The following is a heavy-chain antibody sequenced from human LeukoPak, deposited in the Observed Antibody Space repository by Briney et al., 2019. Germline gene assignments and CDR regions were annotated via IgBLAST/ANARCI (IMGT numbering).Heavy chain of an antibody. J-gene: IGHJ3*02. Sequence: SVKVSCKASGGTFSSYAISWVRQAPGQGLEWMGRIIPIFGTANYAQKFQGRVTITTDESTSTAYMELSSLRSEDTAVYYCASSGFYYDSSGPDLEAFDIWGQGTMVTVSS. CDR3: ASSGFYYDSSGPDLEAFDI. V-gene: IGHV1-69*05. CDR2: IIPIFGTA. D-gene: IGHD3-22*01. CDR1: GGTFSSYA.